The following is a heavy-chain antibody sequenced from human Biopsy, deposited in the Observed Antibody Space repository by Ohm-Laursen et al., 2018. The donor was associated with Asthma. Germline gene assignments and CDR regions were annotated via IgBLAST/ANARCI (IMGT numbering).Heavy chain of an antibody. D-gene: IGHD2-2*01. Sequence: SVKVSCKASGYTFTSYDINWVRQAPGQGLEWMGRIIPIFGPTNYAQKFQGRVTISADDSTSTAYMELSSLSSEDTALYYCARGPEYVRSSGALDYWGQGTLVTVSS. CDR2: IIPIFGPT. CDR3: ARGPEYVRSSGALDY. J-gene: IGHJ4*02. V-gene: IGHV1-69*13. CDR1: GYTFTSYD.